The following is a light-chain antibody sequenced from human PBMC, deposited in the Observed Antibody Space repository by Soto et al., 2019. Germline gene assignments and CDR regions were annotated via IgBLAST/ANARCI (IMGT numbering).Light chain of an antibody. J-gene: IGLJ2*01. CDR1: NSNIGAGYD. CDR2: GNI. CDR3: HSYDSNLSGSV. V-gene: IGLV1-40*01. Sequence: QSVLTQPPSVSGAPGQTVTISCIGSNSNIGAGYDVHWYQQFPGTAPRLLIFGNINRPSGVPDRFSGSKSGTSASLAITDLQAEDEGHYSCHSYDSNLSGSVFGGGTQLTVL.